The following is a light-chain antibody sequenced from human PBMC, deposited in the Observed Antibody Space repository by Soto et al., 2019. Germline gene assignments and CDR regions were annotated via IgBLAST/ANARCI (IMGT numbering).Light chain of an antibody. Sequence: DIQMTQSPSSVSASIGDSVTITCRASQSISSQLNWYQQKPGKAPKLLIYTASSLQSGVPSRFSGTVSGTDFTLTISSLQPEDFATYYCQQSYSSPRTFGQGTKVEI. CDR3: QQSYSSPRT. J-gene: IGKJ1*01. CDR2: TAS. V-gene: IGKV1-39*01. CDR1: QSISSQ.